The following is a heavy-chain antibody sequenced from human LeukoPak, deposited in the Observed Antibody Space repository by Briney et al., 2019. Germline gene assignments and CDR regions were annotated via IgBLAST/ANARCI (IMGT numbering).Heavy chain of an antibody. J-gene: IGHJ3*01. D-gene: IGHD6-19*01. Sequence: PGGSLRLSCAASGLTFSSYGMHWVRQAPGKGLEWVAVISYDGSNKYYAQSVKGRFTISRDNSKNTLYLQMNSLRAEDTAVYYGAKETGYSSGWGPVYDAFYLWVQGTMVTVSS. CDR2: ISYDGSNK. V-gene: IGHV3-30*18. CDR1: GLTFSSYG. CDR3: AKETGYSSGWGPVYDAFYL.